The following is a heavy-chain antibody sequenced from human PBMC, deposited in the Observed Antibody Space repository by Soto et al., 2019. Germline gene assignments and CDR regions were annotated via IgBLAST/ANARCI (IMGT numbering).Heavy chain of an antibody. V-gene: IGHV4-59*08. CDR3: ATLPPRIVVVMTDLPT. D-gene: IGHD2-15*01. J-gene: IGHJ5*02. CDR2: IYYGGST. CDR1: GDSISTDY. Sequence: PSETLSLTCTVSGDSISTDYWSWIRQSPGKGLEWIGFIYYGGSTNYNPSLKSRVTISVDTPKNQFSLKLSSVTAADTAVYYCATLPPRIVVVMTDLPTWGQGTLVTVSS.